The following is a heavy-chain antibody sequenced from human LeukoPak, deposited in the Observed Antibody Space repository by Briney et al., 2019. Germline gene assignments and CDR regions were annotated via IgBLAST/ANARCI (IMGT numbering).Heavy chain of an antibody. D-gene: IGHD2-15*01. CDR1: GYTLTELS. Sequence: ASVKVSCKVSGYTLTELSMHWVRQAPGKGLEWMGGFDPEDGETIYAQKFQGRVTMTEDTSTDTAYMELSSLRSEDTAVYYCASSVGIYCSGGSCYRTAAEYFQHWGQGTLVTVSS. J-gene: IGHJ1*01. CDR3: ASSVGIYCSGGSCYRTAAEYFQH. CDR2: FDPEDGET. V-gene: IGHV1-24*01.